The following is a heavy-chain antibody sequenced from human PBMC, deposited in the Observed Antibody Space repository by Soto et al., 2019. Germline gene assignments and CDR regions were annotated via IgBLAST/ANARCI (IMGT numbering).Heavy chain of an antibody. CDR2: IYHSGST. Sequence: QLQLQESGSGLVKPTQTLSLTCAVSGGSISSGGYSWSWIRQPPGKGLEWIGYIYHSGSTYYNPSLKSRVTISVDRSKNQFSLKLSSVTAADTAVYYCARAGGLGAVAADYWGQGTLVTVSS. J-gene: IGHJ4*02. V-gene: IGHV4-30-2*01. CDR1: GGSISSGGYS. CDR3: ARAGGLGAVAADY. D-gene: IGHD6-19*01.